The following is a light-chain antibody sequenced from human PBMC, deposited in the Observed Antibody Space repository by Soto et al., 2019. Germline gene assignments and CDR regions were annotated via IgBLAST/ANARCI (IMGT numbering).Light chain of an antibody. CDR3: RSSTRSSNLAV. V-gene: IGLV2-14*01. CDR1: SSDVGGYNY. Sequence: QSVLPQPASVSGSPGQSITISCTGTSSDVGGYNYVSWYQQHPGKAPKLMIYDVSNRPSGVSNRFSGSKSGNTASLTISGLQAEDEADYYFRSSTRSSNLAVFGTGRKVTVL. CDR2: DVS. J-gene: IGLJ1*01.